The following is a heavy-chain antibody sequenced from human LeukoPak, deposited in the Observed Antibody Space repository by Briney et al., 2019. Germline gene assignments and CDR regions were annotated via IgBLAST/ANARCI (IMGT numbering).Heavy chain of an antibody. D-gene: IGHD3-22*01. CDR2: IYYSGST. CDR1: GGSISSYY. CDR3: ASGSGYYLYGMDV. J-gene: IGHJ6*02. Sequence: SETLSLTCAVSGGSISSYYWSWIRQPPGKGLEWIGYIYYSGSTNYNPSLKSRVSISVDTSKNQFSLKLNSVTAADTAIYYCASGSGYYLYGMDVWGQGTTVTVSS. V-gene: IGHV4-59*08.